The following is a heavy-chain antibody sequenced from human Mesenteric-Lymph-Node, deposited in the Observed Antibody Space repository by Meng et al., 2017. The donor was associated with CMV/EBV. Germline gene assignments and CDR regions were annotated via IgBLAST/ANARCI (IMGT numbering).Heavy chain of an antibody. CDR2: IYWDDDK. CDR1: AFSLSTSGVI. J-gene: IGHJ4*02. V-gene: IGHV2-5*02. CDR3: ARQWLGELAFDS. D-gene: IGHD3-10*01. Sequence: FSAFSLSTSGVIVGWIRQPPGKPLEWLALIYWDDDKRYSPSLKGRLTITKDTSKNQVVLTMTNMDPVDTASYYCARQWLGELAFDSWGQGALVTVSS.